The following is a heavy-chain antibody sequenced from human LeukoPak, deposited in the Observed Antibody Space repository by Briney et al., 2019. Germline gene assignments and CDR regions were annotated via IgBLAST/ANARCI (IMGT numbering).Heavy chain of an antibody. J-gene: IGHJ4*02. CDR3: ADGGYVWGSFGY. D-gene: IGHD3-16*01. CDR1: GGSISSSSYY. Sequence: SETLSLTCTVSGGSISSSSYYWGWIRQPPGKRLEWIGSIYYSGSTYYNPSLKSRVTISVDTSKNQFSLKLSSVTAADTAVYYCADGGYVWGSFGYWGQGTLVTVSS. V-gene: IGHV4-39*01. CDR2: IYYSGST.